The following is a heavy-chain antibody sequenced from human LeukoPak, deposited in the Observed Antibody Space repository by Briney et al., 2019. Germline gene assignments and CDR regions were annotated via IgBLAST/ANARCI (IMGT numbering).Heavy chain of an antibody. CDR3: AKAGNYYYYYMDV. CDR1: GLTFSSYG. V-gene: IGHV3-23*01. Sequence: PGGSLRLSCAASGLTFSSYGMSWVRQAPGKGLEWVSAISGSGGSTYYADSVKGRFTISRDNSKNTLYLQMNSLRAEDTAVYYCAKAGNYYYYYMDVWGKGTTVTVSS. CDR2: ISGSGGST. J-gene: IGHJ6*03.